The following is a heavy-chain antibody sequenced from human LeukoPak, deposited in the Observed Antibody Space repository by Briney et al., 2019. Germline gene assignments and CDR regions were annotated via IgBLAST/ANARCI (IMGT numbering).Heavy chain of an antibody. CDR1: GGSFSGYY. CDR2: INHSGST. J-gene: IGHJ4*02. V-gene: IGHV4-34*01. D-gene: IGHD3-16*02. CDR3: ARVTYYDYVWGSYRYDYFDY. Sequence: SETLSLTCAVYGGSFSGYYWSWIRQPPGKGLEWIGEINHSGSTNYNPSLKSRVTISVDTSKNQFSLKLSSVTAADTAVYYCARVTYYDYVWGSYRYDYFDYWGQGTLVTVSS.